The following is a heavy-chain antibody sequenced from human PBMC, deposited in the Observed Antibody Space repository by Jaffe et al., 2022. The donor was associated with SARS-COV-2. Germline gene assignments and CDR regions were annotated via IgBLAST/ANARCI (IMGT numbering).Heavy chain of an antibody. CDR1: GFTFSSYG. D-gene: IGHD6-13*01. V-gene: IGHV3-30*18. CDR2: ISYDGSNK. Sequence: QVQLVESGGGVVQPGRSLRLSCAASGFTFSSYGMHWVRQAPGKGLEWVAVISYDGSNKYYADSVKGRFTISRDNSKNTLYLQMNSLRAEDTAVYYCAKDPGAAGNFFWGGMDVWGQGTTVTVSS. CDR3: AKDPGAAGNFFWGGMDV. J-gene: IGHJ6*02.